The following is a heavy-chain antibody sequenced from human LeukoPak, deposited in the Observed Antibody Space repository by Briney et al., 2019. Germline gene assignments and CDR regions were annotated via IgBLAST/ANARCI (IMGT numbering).Heavy chain of an antibody. Sequence: GGSLRLSCAASGFTFSSYAMSWVRQAPGKGLEWVSTISGGSTYYADSVKGRFTISRDNSKNTLYLQMNSLRAEDTAVYYCAKDGCSSTPGYWGQGTLVTVSS. CDR1: GFTFSSYA. CDR3: AKDGCSSTPGY. D-gene: IGHD2-2*01. V-gene: IGHV3-23*01. J-gene: IGHJ4*02. CDR2: ISGGST.